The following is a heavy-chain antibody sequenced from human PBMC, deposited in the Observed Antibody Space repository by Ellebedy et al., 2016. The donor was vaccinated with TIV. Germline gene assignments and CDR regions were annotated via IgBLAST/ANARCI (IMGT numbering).Heavy chain of an antibody. V-gene: IGHV3-7*03. D-gene: IGHD3-10*01. CDR3: ARTNMVRGVPFDP. CDR1: GFTFSSYW. J-gene: IGHJ5*02. Sequence: GESLKISXAASGFTFSSYWMSWVRQAPGKGLEWVANIKQDGSEKYYVDSVKGRFTISRDNARNSLYLQMNSLRAEDTAVYYCARTNMVRGVPFDPWGQGTLVTVSS. CDR2: IKQDGSEK.